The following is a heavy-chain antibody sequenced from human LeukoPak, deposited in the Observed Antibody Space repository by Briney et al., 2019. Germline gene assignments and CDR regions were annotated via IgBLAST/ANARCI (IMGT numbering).Heavy chain of an antibody. CDR3: AKCSYSYGNDAFDI. Sequence: ASVKVSCXASGYTFTSYGISWVRQAPGQGLEWMGWISAYNGNTNYAQKLQGRVTMTTDTSTSTAYMELRSLRSDDTAVYYCAKCSYSYGNDAFDIWGQGTMVTVSS. CDR1: GYTFTSYG. CDR2: ISAYNGNT. D-gene: IGHD5-18*01. J-gene: IGHJ3*02. V-gene: IGHV1-18*01.